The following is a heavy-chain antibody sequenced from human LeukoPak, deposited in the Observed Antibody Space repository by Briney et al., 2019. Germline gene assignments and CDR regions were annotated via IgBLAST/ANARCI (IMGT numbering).Heavy chain of an antibody. Sequence: PSETLSLTCTVSGCSVSSGYFWGWIRQPPGKRLEWIGNMYHTGTTYYNPSLKSRVTITIDTSKNQFSLKLSSVTAADTAVYYCAREDYDLWSGYYKNYWGQGTLVTVSS. V-gene: IGHV4-38-2*02. J-gene: IGHJ4*02. CDR1: GCSVSSGYF. CDR2: MYHTGTT. CDR3: AREDYDLWSGYYKNY. D-gene: IGHD3-3*01.